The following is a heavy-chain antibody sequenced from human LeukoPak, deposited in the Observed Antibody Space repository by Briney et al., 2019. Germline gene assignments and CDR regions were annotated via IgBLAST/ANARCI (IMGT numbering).Heavy chain of an antibody. D-gene: IGHD2-2*01. CDR1: GYTLTGYY. V-gene: IGHV1-2*02. CDR3: ARGIESIIVVVPAAVIQGEYNWYDP. Sequence: ASVKVSCKASGYTLTGYYMHWVRQAPGQGLEWMGWINPNSGGTNYAQKFQGRVTMTRDTSISTAYMELSRLRSDDTAVYYRARGIESIIVVVPAAVIQGEYNWYDPWGQGTLVTVSS. J-gene: IGHJ5*02. CDR2: INPNSGGT.